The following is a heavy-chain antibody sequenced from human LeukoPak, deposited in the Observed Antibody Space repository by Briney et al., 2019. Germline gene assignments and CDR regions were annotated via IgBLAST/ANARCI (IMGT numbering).Heavy chain of an antibody. CDR1: GFTFSSYA. J-gene: IGHJ2*01. Sequence: GGSLRLSCSASGFTFSSYAMHWVRQAPGKGLEYVSAISSNGGSTYYADSVKGRFTISRDSSKNTLFLHMNTLRAEDTAIYYCAKDRTVGASYWYFDLWGRGTLVTVSS. V-gene: IGHV3-64*04. D-gene: IGHD1-26*01. CDR2: ISSNGGST. CDR3: AKDRTVGASYWYFDL.